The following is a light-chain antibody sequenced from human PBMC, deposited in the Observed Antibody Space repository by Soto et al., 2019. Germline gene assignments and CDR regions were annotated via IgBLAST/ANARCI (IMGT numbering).Light chain of an antibody. J-gene: IGKJ2*01. CDR1: QTISSN. CDR3: QQYHNWPPQYT. Sequence: EIVMTQSPATLSVSPGERATLSCRASQTISSNLAWYQQKPGQAPRLLIHGASTRATGVTAMFSGGGAGTEFTLPISSLQSEDLAVYYYQQYHNWPPQYTFGQGTKLQIK. CDR2: GAS. V-gene: IGKV3-15*01.